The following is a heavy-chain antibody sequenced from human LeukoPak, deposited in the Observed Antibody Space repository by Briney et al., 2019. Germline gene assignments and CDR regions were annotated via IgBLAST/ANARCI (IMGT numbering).Heavy chain of an antibody. CDR1: GFTFISNA. J-gene: IGHJ4*02. Sequence: PGGSLRLSCVASGFTFISNAMSWVRQAPGKGLEWVSIISGSGGSTYYADSVQGRFTISRDNSKNMLYLQMNSLRAEDTAVYYCAKDRQIAHWGQGTLVTVSS. D-gene: IGHD3-22*01. CDR2: ISGSGGST. V-gene: IGHV3-23*01. CDR3: AKDRQIAH.